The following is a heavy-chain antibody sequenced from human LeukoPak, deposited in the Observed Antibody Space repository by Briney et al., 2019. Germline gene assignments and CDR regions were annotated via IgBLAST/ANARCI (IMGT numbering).Heavy chain of an antibody. D-gene: IGHD5-18*01. CDR1: GFTVSDNY. J-gene: IGHJ4*02. Sequence: GGSLRLSCAASGFTVSDNYMGWVRQAPGKGLEWVSFIYSGGGTSYADSVKGRFTISRDNSKNTVYLQMNSLRAEDTAVYYCAKGGGYSYGYYYWGQGTLVTVS. V-gene: IGHV3-66*01. CDR2: IYSGGGT. CDR3: AKGGGYSYGYYY.